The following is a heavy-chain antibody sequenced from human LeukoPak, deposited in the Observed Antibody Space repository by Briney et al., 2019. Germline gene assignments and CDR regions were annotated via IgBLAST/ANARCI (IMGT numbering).Heavy chain of an antibody. CDR3: ARDLLPGSGSYPMLCLGGFDP. CDR1: GFTFNSYA. V-gene: IGHV3-30-3*01. Sequence: GGSLRLSCAASGFTFNSYAMHWVREAPGKGPEWVAIISYDGSNKYYADSVKGRFTISRDNSKNTLYLQMTSLRAEDTAVYCCARDLLPGSGSYPMLCLGGFDPWGQGTLVTVSS. J-gene: IGHJ5*02. D-gene: IGHD3-10*01. CDR2: ISYDGSNK.